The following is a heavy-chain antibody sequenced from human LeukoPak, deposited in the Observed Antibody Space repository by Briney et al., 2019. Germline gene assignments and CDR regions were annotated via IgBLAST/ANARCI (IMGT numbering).Heavy chain of an antibody. V-gene: IGHV4-4*09. D-gene: IGHD6-19*01. CDR1: GGSISSYY. J-gene: IGHJ3*02. Sequence: PSETLSLTCTVSGGSISSYYWSWIRQPPGKGLEWIRNFYTSGNTNYTPSLKSRVAISVDTSKNQFSLKLNSVTAADTAVYYCARPYSSGWSGAFDIWGQGTMVTVSS. CDR2: FYTSGNT. CDR3: ARPYSSGWSGAFDI.